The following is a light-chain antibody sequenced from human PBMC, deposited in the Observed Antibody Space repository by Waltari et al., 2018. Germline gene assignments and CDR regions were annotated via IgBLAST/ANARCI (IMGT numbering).Light chain of an antibody. CDR1: PSVSSN. CDR2: GAS. J-gene: IGKJ4*01. V-gene: IGKV3-15*01. Sequence: EIVMTQSPATLSVSPGERATLACRVSPSVSSNLAWYQQKPGQAPRLLIYGASTRATGIPARFSGSGSGTEFTLTISSMQSEDFAVYYCQQYNDWPLTFGGGTKVEIK. CDR3: QQYNDWPLT.